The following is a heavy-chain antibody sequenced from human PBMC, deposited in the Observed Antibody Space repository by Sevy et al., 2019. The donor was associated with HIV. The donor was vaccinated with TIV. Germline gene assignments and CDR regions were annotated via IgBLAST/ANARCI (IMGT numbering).Heavy chain of an antibody. CDR1: GGSISSYY. CDR2: IYYSGST. V-gene: IGHV4-59*01. D-gene: IGHD6-19*01. Sequence: SETLSLTCTVSGGSISSYYWSWIRQPPGKGLEWIGYIYYSGSTNYNPSLKSRVTISVDTSKNQFSLMLSSVTAADTAVYYCARDPISSGYFDYWGQGTLVTVSS. CDR3: ARDPISSGYFDY. J-gene: IGHJ4*02.